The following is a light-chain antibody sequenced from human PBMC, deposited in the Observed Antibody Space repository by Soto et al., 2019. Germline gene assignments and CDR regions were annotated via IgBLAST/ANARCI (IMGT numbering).Light chain of an antibody. CDR3: RQYGSSPLT. CDR2: GAS. J-gene: IGKJ4*01. CDR1: QSVSSSY. V-gene: IGKV3-20*01. Sequence: EIVLTQSPGTLSLSPGERATLSCRASQSVSSSYLAWYQQKPGQAPRLLIYGASSRATGIPDRFSGSGSGTDFTLTISRLEPEDFAVYYYRQYGSSPLTFGGGTKVEIK.